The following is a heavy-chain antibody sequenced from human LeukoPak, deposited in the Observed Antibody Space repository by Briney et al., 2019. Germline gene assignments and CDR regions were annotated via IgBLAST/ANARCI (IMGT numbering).Heavy chain of an antibody. D-gene: IGHD5-24*01. V-gene: IGHV4-39*01. CDR3: AKTVEMATTVY. CDR2: IYYSGST. Sequence: PPETLSLTCTVSGGSISSSSYYWGWIRQPPGKGLEWIGSIYYSGSTYYNPSLKSRVTISVDTSKNQFSLKLSSVTAADTAVYYCAKTVEMATTVYWGQGTQVTVSS. CDR1: GGSISSSSYY. J-gene: IGHJ4*02.